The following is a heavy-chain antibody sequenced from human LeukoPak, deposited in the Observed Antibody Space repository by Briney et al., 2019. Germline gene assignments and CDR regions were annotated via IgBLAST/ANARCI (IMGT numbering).Heavy chain of an antibody. D-gene: IGHD5-24*01. V-gene: IGHV3-33*06. CDR1: GFTFSSYG. Sequence: GRSLRLSCAASGFTFSSYGMHWVRQAPGKGLEWVAVIWYDGSNKYYADSVKGRFTISRDNSKNTLYLQMNSLRAEDTAVYYCAKEALREYFDLWGRGTLVTVSS. J-gene: IGHJ2*01. CDR2: IWYDGSNK. CDR3: AKEALREYFDL.